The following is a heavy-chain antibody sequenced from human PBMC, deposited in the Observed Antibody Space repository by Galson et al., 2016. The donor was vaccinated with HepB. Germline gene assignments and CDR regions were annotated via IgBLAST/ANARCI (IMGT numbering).Heavy chain of an antibody. CDR1: GFTFRNYA. Sequence: SLRLSCAASGFTFRNYAMNWVRQAPGKGLEWVAVISYDGSNKYYGESVEGRFTISRDNSKNTLFLQMNSLRPEDTAMYYCAKILSGGNSGYETYNWFDPWGQGTLVTVSS. CDR3: AKILSGGNSGYETYNWFDP. V-gene: IGHV3-30*18. CDR2: ISYDGSNK. J-gene: IGHJ5*02. D-gene: IGHD5-12*01.